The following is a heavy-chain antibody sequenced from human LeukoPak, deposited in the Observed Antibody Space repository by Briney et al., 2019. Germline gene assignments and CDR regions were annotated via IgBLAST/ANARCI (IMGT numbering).Heavy chain of an antibody. J-gene: IGHJ5*02. D-gene: IGHD3-10*01. CDR3: TRSRQASGLLSS. CDR2: IYDRGPA. CDR1: GGAIASGGYS. Sequence: SQTLSLTCTVSGGAIASGGYSWNWIRQSPGKGLEWIGCIYDRGPAYYNPSLKSRFTISVDRPKNQFFLNVTSLTAADTAVYYCTRSRQASGLLSSWGQGTPVVVSS. V-gene: IGHV4-30-2*06.